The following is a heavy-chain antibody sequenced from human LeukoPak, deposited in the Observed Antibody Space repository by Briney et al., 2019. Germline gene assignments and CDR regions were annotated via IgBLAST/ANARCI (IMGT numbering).Heavy chain of an antibody. D-gene: IGHD4-23*01. V-gene: IGHV3-21*01. Sequence: GGSLRLSCAASGFTFSSYSMNWVRQAPGKGLEWVSSISSSSSYIYYADSVKGRFTISRDNAKNSLYLQMNSLRAEDTAVYYCARAGYGGNSWYWGQGTLVAVSS. J-gene: IGHJ4*02. CDR2: ISSSSSYI. CDR1: GFTFSSYS. CDR3: ARAGYGGNSWY.